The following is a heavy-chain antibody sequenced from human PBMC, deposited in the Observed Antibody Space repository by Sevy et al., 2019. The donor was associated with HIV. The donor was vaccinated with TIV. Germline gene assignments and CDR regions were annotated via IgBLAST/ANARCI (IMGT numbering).Heavy chain of an antibody. V-gene: IGHV3-30-3*01. CDR2: ISYDGSNT. D-gene: IGHD3-22*01. CDR1: GFTFTTYA. CDR3: ARDGGYESRGYDLSNY. Sequence: GGSLRLSCAASGFTFTTYAIHWVRQAPGKGLEWVAVISYDGSNTYYADSVKGRFTISRDSSKNTLYLQMNSLRAEDTAVYFCARDGGYESRGYDLSNYWGQGTLVTVSS. J-gene: IGHJ4*02.